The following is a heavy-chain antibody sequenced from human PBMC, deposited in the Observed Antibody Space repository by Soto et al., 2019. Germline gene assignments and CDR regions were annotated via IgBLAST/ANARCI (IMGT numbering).Heavy chain of an antibody. CDR1: VYTFTSYV. Sequence: PVKVSWKASVYTFTSYVISWVRHAPGQGLEWMGWISAYNGNTNYAQKLQGRVTMTTDTSTSTAYMELRSLRSDDTAVYYCARESPTGYSSSWYYHYGMDVWGQGTTVTVSS. D-gene: IGHD6-13*01. CDR2: ISAYNGNT. CDR3: ARESPTGYSSSWYYHYGMDV. J-gene: IGHJ6*02. V-gene: IGHV1-18*01.